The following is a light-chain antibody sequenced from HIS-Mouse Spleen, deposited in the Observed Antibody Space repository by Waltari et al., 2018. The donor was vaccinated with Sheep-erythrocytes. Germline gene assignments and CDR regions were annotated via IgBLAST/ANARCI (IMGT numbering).Light chain of an antibody. Sequence: QSALTQPASVSGSPGQSITISCTGTSSDVGSYNLVSWYQPHPGKAPKLMIYEGSKRPSGVSNRFSRSKSGNTASLTIAGLQAEDEADYYGCSYAGSSTPLVFGGGTKLTVL. V-gene: IGLV2-23*01. CDR3: CSYAGSSTPLV. CDR1: SSDVGSYNL. CDR2: EGS. J-gene: IGLJ3*02.